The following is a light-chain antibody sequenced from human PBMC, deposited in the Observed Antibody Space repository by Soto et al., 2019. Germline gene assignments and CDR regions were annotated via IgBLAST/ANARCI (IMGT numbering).Light chain of an antibody. CDR1: QSISGT. J-gene: IGKJ1*01. Sequence: EIVMTQSPATRSVSPGGRATLSCRASQSISGTLAWYQQKPGQAPRLLIHGASTRAPGFPARFSGSGSGTDFTLTISSLQSEDFAVYYCQQYNDWPWTFGQGTKVEIK. CDR2: GAS. CDR3: QQYNDWPWT. V-gene: IGKV3-15*01.